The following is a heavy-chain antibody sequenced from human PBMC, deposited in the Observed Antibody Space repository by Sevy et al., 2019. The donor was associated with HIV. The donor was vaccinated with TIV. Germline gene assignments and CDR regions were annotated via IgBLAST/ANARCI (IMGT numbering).Heavy chain of an antibody. J-gene: IGHJ4*02. CDR3: ARAPEYGDYVYYFDY. Sequence: GGSLRLSCAASGFTFSSYWMSWVRRAPGKGLEWVANIKQDGSEKYYVDSVKGRFTISRDNAKNSLYLQMNSLRAEDTAVYYCARAPEYGDYVYYFDYWGQVTLVTVSS. CDR1: GFTFSSYW. CDR2: IKQDGSEK. D-gene: IGHD4-17*01. V-gene: IGHV3-7*01.